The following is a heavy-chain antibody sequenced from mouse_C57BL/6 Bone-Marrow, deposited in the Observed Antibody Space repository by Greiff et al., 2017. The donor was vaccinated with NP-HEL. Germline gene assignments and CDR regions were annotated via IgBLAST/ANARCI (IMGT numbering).Heavy chain of an antibody. CDR1: GFTFSSYA. J-gene: IGHJ4*01. D-gene: IGHD1-1*01. V-gene: IGHV5-9-1*02. Sequence: EVQLVESGEGLVKPGGSLKLSCAASGFTFSSYAMSWVRQTPEKRLEWVAYISSGGDYIYYADTVKGRFTISRDNARNTRYLQMSRLKSEDTAMYYCTRDKGLYGGSYYYAMDDWGQGTSVTVSS. CDR2: ISSGGDYI. CDR3: TRDKGLYGGSYYYAMDD.